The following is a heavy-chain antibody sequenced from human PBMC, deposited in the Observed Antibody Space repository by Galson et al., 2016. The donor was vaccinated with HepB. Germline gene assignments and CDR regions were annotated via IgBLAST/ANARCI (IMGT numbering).Heavy chain of an antibody. V-gene: IGHV3-23*01. CDR2: ITSSGGGT. J-gene: IGHJ3*01. D-gene: IGHD3-10*01. CDR1: GFTFSNYA. Sequence: SLRLSCAAPGFTFSNYAMSWVRQAPGKGLEWVSSITSSGGGTFYADSVKGRFTISRDNSKNTLYLQVNSLGAEDTALYHCANHGEITRALDVWGQGTMVTVSS. CDR3: ANHGEITRALDV.